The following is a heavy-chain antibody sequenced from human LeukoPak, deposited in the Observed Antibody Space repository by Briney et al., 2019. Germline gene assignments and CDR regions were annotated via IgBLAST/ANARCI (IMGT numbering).Heavy chain of an antibody. D-gene: IGHD4-23*01. CDR1: GGSISSYY. J-gene: IGHJ4*02. V-gene: IGHV4-59*08. CDR3: ASLYGGNSGKPFDY. Sequence: SETLSLTCTVSGGSISSYYWSWIRQPPGKGLEWMGYIYYSGSTNYNPSLKSRVTISVDTSKNQFSLKLSSVTAADTAVYYCASLYGGNSGKPFDYWGQGTLVTVSS. CDR2: IYYSGST.